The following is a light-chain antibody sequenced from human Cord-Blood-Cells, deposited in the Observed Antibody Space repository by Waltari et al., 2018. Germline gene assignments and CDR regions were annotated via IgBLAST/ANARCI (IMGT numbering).Light chain of an antibody. V-gene: IGKV3-11*01. J-gene: IGKJ4*01. Sequence: EIVLTQSPATLSLSPGERATLSCRASQSVSSYLAWYQQKPGQAPRLLIYDASNRATGIPARFGGSGSGTDFTLTISNLEPEDFAVYYCQQRSNWPPLTFGGGTKVEIK. CDR3: QQRSNWPPLT. CDR2: DAS. CDR1: QSVSSY.